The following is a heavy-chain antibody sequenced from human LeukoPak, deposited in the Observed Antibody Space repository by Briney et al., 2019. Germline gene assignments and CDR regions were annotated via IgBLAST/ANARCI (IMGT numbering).Heavy chain of an antibody. J-gene: IGHJ4*02. CDR3: ARVWVATGFDY. CDR2: MDHSGNT. D-gene: IGHD5-12*01. Sequence: SETLSLTCAVSGYSISSGYSWGWIRQPPGKGLEWIGSMDHSGNTFYNPSLKSRVTISIDTSKNQFSLRLTSVTAADTALYFCARVWVATGFDYWGQGTLVTVSS. V-gene: IGHV4-38-2*01. CDR1: GYSISSGYS.